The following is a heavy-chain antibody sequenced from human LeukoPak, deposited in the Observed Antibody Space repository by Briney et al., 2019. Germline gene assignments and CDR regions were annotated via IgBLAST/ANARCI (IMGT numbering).Heavy chain of an antibody. J-gene: IGHJ4*02. CDR3: ARETLDIVVVPAASFFDY. CDR1: GDSINDAYW. Sequence: SGTLSLTCAVSGDSINDAYWWTWVRQPPGEGLEWIGEIYHSGTTNYNPSLKSRVTISVDKSKNQLSLKVTSVTAADTAVYYCARETLDIVVVPAASFFDYWGQGTLVTVSS. D-gene: IGHD2-2*03. CDR2: IYHSGTT. V-gene: IGHV4-4*02.